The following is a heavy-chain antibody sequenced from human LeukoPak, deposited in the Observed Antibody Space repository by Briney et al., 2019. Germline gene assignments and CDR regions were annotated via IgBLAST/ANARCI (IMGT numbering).Heavy chain of an antibody. V-gene: IGHV3-30-3*01. D-gene: IGHD3-22*01. CDR3: ARDPYYYDSVGAFDI. Sequence: PGRSLRLSCAASGFTFSSYAMHWVRQAPGKGLEWVAVISYDGSNKYYADSVKGRFTISRDNSKNTLYLQMNSLRAEDAAVYYCARDPYYYDSVGAFDIWGQGTMVTVSS. CDR2: ISYDGSNK. J-gene: IGHJ3*02. CDR1: GFTFSSYA.